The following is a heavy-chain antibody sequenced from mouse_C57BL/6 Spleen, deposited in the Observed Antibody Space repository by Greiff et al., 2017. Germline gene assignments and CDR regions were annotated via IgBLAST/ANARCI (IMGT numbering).Heavy chain of an antibody. Sequence: DVKLVESGGGLVKPGGSLKLSCAASGFTFSSYAMSWVRQTPEKRLEWVATISDGGSYTYYPDKVKGRFTISRDNAKNNLYLQMSHLKSEDTAMYYCARDGWDGYFDVWGTGTTVTVSS. CDR2: ISDGGSYT. D-gene: IGHD4-1*01. J-gene: IGHJ1*03. V-gene: IGHV5-4*01. CDR1: GFTFSSYA. CDR3: ARDGWDGYFDV.